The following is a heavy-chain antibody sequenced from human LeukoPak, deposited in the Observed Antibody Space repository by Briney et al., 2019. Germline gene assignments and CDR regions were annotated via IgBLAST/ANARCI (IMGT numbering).Heavy chain of an antibody. CDR2: INSDGSST. CDR1: GFTFSSYW. D-gene: IGHD3-22*01. J-gene: IGHJ4*02. Sequence: GGSLRLSCAASGFTFSSYWMHWVRQAPGKGLVWVSRINSDGSSTSYADSVKGRFTISRDNAKNSLYLQMNSLRAEDTAVYYCARGPAASGYYDSRGRYGYFDYWGRGTLVTVSS. CDR3: ARGPAASGYYDSRGRYGYFDY. V-gene: IGHV3-74*01.